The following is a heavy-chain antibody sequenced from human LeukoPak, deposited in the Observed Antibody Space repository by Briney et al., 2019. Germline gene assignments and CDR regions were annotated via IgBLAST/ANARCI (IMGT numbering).Heavy chain of an antibody. CDR2: MYYSGST. V-gene: IGHV4-39*07. J-gene: IGHJ3*02. D-gene: IGHD1-26*01. Sequence: SETLSLTCTVSGGSISSSFYYWGWIRQPPGKGLEWIGSMYYSGSTNYNPSLKSRVTISVDKSKTQFSLKLSSVTAADTAVYYCARDKWEPRYAFDIWGQGTMVTVSS. CDR3: ARDKWEPRYAFDI. CDR1: GGSISSSFYY.